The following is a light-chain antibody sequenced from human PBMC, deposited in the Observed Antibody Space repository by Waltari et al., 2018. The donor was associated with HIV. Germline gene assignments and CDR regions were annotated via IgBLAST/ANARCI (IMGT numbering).Light chain of an antibody. Sequence: QSVLAQPPSASGTPGQRITISCPGSSSNIGISTLTWYQQLPGTAPKLLIYSNNQRPSGVPDRFSGSKSGTSASLAISGLQSEDEGDYYCAAWDDRLNGPVFGGGTKLTVL. V-gene: IGLV1-44*01. J-gene: IGLJ2*01. CDR3: AAWDDRLNGPV. CDR1: SSNIGIST. CDR2: SNN.